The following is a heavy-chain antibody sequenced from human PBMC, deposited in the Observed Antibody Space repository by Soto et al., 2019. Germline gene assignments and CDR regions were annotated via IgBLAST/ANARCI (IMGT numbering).Heavy chain of an antibody. J-gene: IGHJ3*02. CDR3: ASPFYGYGGGAFDI. V-gene: IGHV4-31*03. CDR1: GGSISSGGYY. Sequence: NPSETLSLTCTVSGGSISSGGYYWSWIRQHPGKGLEWIGYIYYSGSTYYNPSLKSRVTISVDTSKNQFSLKLSSVTAADTAVYYCASPFYGYGGGAFDIWGQGTMVTVSS. D-gene: IGHD5-18*01. CDR2: IYYSGST.